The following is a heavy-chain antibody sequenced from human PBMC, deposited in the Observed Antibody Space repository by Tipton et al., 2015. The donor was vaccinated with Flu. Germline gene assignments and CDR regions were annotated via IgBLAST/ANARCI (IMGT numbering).Heavy chain of an antibody. Sequence: QSGAEVKTPGASVKVSCKASGYTFTSYNMHWVRQAPGQGLEWMGIIYPAGGGISYAQKFQGRVIMTRDRSTGTVHMELSTLRSDDTAMYYCARDKGGGTYTFDVCGQGTMVTVSS. CDR2: IYPAGGGI. CDR3: ARDKGGGTYTFDV. J-gene: IGHJ3*01. V-gene: IGHV1-46*01. D-gene: IGHD1-1*01. CDR1: GYTFTSYN.